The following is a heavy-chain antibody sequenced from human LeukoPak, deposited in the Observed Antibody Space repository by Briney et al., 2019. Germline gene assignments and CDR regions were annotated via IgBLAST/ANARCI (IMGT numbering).Heavy chain of an antibody. Sequence: HAGGSLRLSCAASGFTFDDYGMTWVRQAPGKGLEWVAVISYDGSNKYYADSVKGRFTISRDNSKNTLYLQMNSLRTEDTAVYYCAKGNSGYYTFFDYWGQGTLVTVSS. V-gene: IGHV3-30*18. D-gene: IGHD3-22*01. J-gene: IGHJ4*02. CDR1: GFTFDDYG. CDR3: AKGNSGYYTFFDY. CDR2: ISYDGSNK.